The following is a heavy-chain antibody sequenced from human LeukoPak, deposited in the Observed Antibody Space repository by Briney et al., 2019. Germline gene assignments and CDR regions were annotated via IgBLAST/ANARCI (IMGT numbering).Heavy chain of an antibody. J-gene: IGHJ4*02. CDR1: GYTFTGYY. CDR3: ASGPTDTNGPIAGYFDY. Sequence: ASVKVSCKASGYTFTGYYMHWVRQAPGQGLEWMGWINPNSGDTNYAQKFQGRVTMTRDTSISTAYMELSSLRSEDTAVYYCASGPTDTNGPIAGYFDYWGQGTLVTVSS. D-gene: IGHD2-8*01. V-gene: IGHV1-2*02. CDR2: INPNSGDT.